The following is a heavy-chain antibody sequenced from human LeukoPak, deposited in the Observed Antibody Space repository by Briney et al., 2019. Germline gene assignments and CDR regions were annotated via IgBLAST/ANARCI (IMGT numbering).Heavy chain of an antibody. J-gene: IGHJ4*02. CDR1: GYTFTSYG. V-gene: IGHV1-18*01. D-gene: IGHD3-22*01. Sequence: GASVKVSCKASGYTFTSYGISWVRQAPGQGLEWMGWISAYNGNTNYAQKLQGRVTMTTDTSTSTAYMELRSLRSDDTAVYYCARDPVYYYDSSGIDYWGQGTLVTVSS. CDR2: ISAYNGNT. CDR3: ARDPVYYYDSSGIDY.